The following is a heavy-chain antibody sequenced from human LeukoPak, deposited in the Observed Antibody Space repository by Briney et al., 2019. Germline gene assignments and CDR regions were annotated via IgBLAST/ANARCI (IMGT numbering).Heavy chain of an antibody. CDR3: AKAPVTTCSGAYCYPFDY. CDR2: ISGSGDST. CDR1: GFSFSSFG. V-gene: IGHV3-23*01. J-gene: IGHJ4*02. D-gene: IGHD2-21*01. Sequence: GGSLRLSCAASGFSFSSFGMSWVRQAPGKGLEWVSGISGSGDSTYYADAVKGRFTISRDNSKNTLYLQMNTLRVEDTAVYYCAKAPVTTCSGAYCYPFDYWGQGTLVTVSS.